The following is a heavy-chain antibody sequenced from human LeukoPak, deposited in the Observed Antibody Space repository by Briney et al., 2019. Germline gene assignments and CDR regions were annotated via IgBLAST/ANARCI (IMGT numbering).Heavy chain of an antibody. V-gene: IGHV3-30*02. CDR1: GFTFSSYG. J-gene: IGHJ4*02. Sequence: GGSLRLSCAASGFTFSSYGMHWVRQAPGKGLEWEAFIRYDGSNKYYADSVRGRFTISRDNSKNTLYLQMNSLRAEDTAVYYCAKDRGLSGSYYIDYWGQGTLVTVSS. D-gene: IGHD1-26*01. CDR2: IRYDGSNK. CDR3: AKDRGLSGSYYIDY.